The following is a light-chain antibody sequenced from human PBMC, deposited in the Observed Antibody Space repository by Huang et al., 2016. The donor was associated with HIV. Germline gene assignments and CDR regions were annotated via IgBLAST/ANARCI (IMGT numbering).Light chain of an antibody. CDR1: QGVSSN. J-gene: IGKJ2*01. CDR3: QQYNNWPPDPT. CDR2: GAS. Sequence: EIVMTQSPATLSVSPGERATLSCRASQGVSSNVAWYQQNPGQVPRLLIYGASTRATGIPDRFSGSGSGTEFTLSISSLQSDDFAFYYCQQYNNWPPDPTFGQGTKLEIK. V-gene: IGKV3-15*01.